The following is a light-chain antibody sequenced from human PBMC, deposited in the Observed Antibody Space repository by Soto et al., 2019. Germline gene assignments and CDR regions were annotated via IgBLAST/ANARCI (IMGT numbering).Light chain of an antibody. Sequence: EIVLTQSPCTLSLSPGERATLSCRASQSVRSSYFSWYQKKPGQAPRLIIYGASSRATGIPDRFSGSGSGKYFTLTISRLEPEDFAVYYCQQYGNSRQTFGQGTKVEIK. CDR3: QQYGNSRQT. J-gene: IGKJ1*01. V-gene: IGKV3-20*01. CDR2: GAS. CDR1: QSVRSSY.